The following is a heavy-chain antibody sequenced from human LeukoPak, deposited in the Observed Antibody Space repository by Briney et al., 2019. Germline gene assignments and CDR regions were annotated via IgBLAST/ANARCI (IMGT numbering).Heavy chain of an antibody. D-gene: IGHD3-16*01. Sequence: SQTLSLTFTVSVGSIISGGYYWSWIRQHPGKGLEWIGYIYYSGSTYYNPSLKSRVTISVDTSKNQFSLKLSSVTAADTAVYYCARDGGGDAFDIWGQGTMVTVSS. CDR3: ARDGGGDAFDI. V-gene: IGHV4-31*03. J-gene: IGHJ3*02. CDR1: VGSIISGGYY. CDR2: IYYSGST.